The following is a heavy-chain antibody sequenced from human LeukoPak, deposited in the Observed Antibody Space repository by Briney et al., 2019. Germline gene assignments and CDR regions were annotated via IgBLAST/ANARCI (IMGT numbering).Heavy chain of an antibody. J-gene: IGHJ4*02. D-gene: IGHD2-2*01. V-gene: IGHV6-1*01. Sequence: SQTLSLTCAISGGSVSSNSAAWNWIRQSPSRGLEWLGRTYYRSKWYNDYAVSVKSRITINPDTSQNQFSLQLNSVTPEDTAVYYCAREADCSSTSCYAGPVDYWGQGTLVTVSS. CDR3: AREADCSSTSCYAGPVDY. CDR1: GGSVSSNSAA. CDR2: TYYRSKWYN.